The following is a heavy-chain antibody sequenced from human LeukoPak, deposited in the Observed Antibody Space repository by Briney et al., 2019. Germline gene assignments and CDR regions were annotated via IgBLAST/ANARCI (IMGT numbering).Heavy chain of an antibody. Sequence: SETLSLTCTVSGGSISSYYWSWIRQPPGKGLEWTGYTHYSGSTSYNPSLKSRVTISVDTSKNQFSLKLTSVTAADTAVYYCARGYSGSYGRFDYWGQGTLVTVSS. CDR3: ARGYSGSYGRFDY. CDR1: GGSISSYY. D-gene: IGHD1-26*01. J-gene: IGHJ4*02. V-gene: IGHV4-59*01. CDR2: THYSGST.